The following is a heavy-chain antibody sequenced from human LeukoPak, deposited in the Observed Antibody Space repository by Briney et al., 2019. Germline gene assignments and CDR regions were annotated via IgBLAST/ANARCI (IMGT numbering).Heavy chain of an antibody. D-gene: IGHD2-2*01. Sequence: ASVKVSCKASGYTFTIYDINWVRQATGQGLEWMGWMNPNSGNTGYAQKFQGRVTMTRNTSISTAYMELSSLRSEDTAVYYCARGGRTGYCSSTSCYRYYYYGMDVWGQGTTVTVSS. CDR3: ARGGRTGYCSSTSCYRYYYYGMDV. V-gene: IGHV1-8*01. CDR2: MNPNSGNT. CDR1: GYTFTIYD. J-gene: IGHJ6*02.